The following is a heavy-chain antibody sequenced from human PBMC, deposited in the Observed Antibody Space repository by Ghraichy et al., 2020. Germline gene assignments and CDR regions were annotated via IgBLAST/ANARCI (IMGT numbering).Heavy chain of an antibody. J-gene: IGHJ6*02. V-gene: IGHV6-1*01. CDR1: GDSVSSNSAA. CDR2: TYYRSKWYN. Sequence: SQTLSLTCAISGDSVSSNSAAWNWIRQSPSRGLEWLGRTYYRSKWYNDYAVSVKSRITINPDTSKNQFSLQLNSVTPEDTAVYYCARQDTAMVYYYYGMDVWGQGTTVTVSS. D-gene: IGHD5-18*01. CDR3: ARQDTAMVYYYYGMDV.